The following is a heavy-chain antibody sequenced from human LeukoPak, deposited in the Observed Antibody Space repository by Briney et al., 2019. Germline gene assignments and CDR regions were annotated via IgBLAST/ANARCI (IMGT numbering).Heavy chain of an antibody. CDR3: ARGRRIAARIWLDP. V-gene: IGHV1-8*01. CDR2: MNPNSGNT. CDR1: GYTFTSYD. D-gene: IGHD6-6*01. J-gene: IGHJ5*02. Sequence: ASVKVSCKASGYTFTSYDINWVRQATGQGLGWMGWMNPNSGNTGYAQKFQGRVTMTRNTSISTAYMELSSLRSEDTAVYYCARGRRIAARIWLDPWGQGTLVTVSS.